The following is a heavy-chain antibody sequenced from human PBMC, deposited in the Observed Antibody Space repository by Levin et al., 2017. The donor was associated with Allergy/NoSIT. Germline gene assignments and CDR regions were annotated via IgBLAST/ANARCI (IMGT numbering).Heavy chain of an antibody. Sequence: GGSLRLSCAASGFTFSSYAMSWVRQAPGKGLEWVSAIGGSGDITYYADSVKGRLTISRDNSKNTLYLQMNSLRAEDTAVSYCAKEAFNWNQAFDVWGQGTMVTVSS. D-gene: IGHD1-20*01. V-gene: IGHV3-23*01. CDR1: GFTFSSYA. J-gene: IGHJ3*01. CDR3: AKEAFNWNQAFDV. CDR2: IGGSGDIT.